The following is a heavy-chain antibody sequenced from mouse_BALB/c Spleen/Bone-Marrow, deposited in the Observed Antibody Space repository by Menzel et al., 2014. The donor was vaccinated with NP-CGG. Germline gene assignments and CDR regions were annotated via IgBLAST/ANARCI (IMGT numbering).Heavy chain of an antibody. CDR2: INPYNDGT. CDR3: ARRWLPYAMDY. CDR1: GYTFTSYI. Sequence: VQLQQPGPELVKPGASVKMSCKASGYTFTSYIMHWVKQKPGQGLEWIGYINPYNDGTKYTEKFKGKATLTSDKSSSTAYMELSSLTSEDSAVYYCARRWLPYAMDYWGQGTSVTVSS. J-gene: IGHJ4*01. V-gene: IGHV1-14*01. D-gene: IGHD2-2*01.